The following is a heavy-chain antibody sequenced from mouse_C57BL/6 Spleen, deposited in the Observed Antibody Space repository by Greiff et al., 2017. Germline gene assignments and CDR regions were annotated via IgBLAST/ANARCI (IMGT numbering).Heavy chain of an antibody. CDR1: GYTFTDYE. CDR3: TRGDYYGSSLYYAMDY. J-gene: IGHJ4*01. D-gene: IGHD1-1*01. V-gene: IGHV1-15*01. Sequence: VQLQPSGAELVRPGASVTLSCKASGYTFTDYEMHWVKQTPVHGLEWIGAIDPETGGTAYNQKFKGKAILTADKSSSTAYMELRSLTSEDSAVYYCTRGDYYGSSLYYAMDYWGQGTSVTVSS. CDR2: IDPETGGT.